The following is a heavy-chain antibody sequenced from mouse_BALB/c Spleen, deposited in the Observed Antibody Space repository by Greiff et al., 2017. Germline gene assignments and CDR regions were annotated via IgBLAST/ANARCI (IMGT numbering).Heavy chain of an antibody. D-gene: IGHD1-2*01. CDR3: ARLHYYGYDYAMDY. CDR1: GYTFTSYW. J-gene: IGHJ4*01. Sequence: ELVRPGASVKLSCKASGYTFTSYWMHWIKQRPGQGLEWIGRIAPGSGSTYYNEMFRGKATLTVDTSSSTAYIQLSSLSSEDSAVYFCARLHYYGYDYAMDYWGQGTSVTVSS. CDR2: IAPGSGST. V-gene: IGHV1S41*01.